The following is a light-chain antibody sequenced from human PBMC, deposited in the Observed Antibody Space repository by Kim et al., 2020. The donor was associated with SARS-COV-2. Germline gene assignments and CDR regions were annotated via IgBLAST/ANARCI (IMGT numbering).Light chain of an antibody. CDR2: DAS. V-gene: IGKV1-33*01. CDR3: QQYADLPLT. Sequence: ASVGDRVTITCQASQAINIYLNWYQQKPGKPPRPLISDASSLEAGVPSRFSGSGSGTDFALTISSLQPEDIATYYCQQYADLPLTFGGGTKVDIK. CDR1: QAINIY. J-gene: IGKJ4*01.